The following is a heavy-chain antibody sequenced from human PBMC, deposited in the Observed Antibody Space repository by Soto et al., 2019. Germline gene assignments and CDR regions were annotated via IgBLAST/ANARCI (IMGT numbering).Heavy chain of an antibody. D-gene: IGHD1-26*01. V-gene: IGHV1-24*01. CDR3: ATLPPVSGSYYFDY. CDR1: GYTLTELS. CDR2: FDPEDGET. J-gene: IGHJ4*02. Sequence: ASVKVSCKVSGYTLTELSMHWVRQAPGKGLEWMGGFDPEDGETIYAQKFQGRVTMTEDTSTDTAYMALSSLRSEDTAVYYCATLPPVSGSYYFDYWGQGTLVTVSS.